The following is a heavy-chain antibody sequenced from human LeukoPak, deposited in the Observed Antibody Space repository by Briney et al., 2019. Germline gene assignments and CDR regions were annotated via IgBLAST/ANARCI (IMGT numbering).Heavy chain of an antibody. CDR2: IYHSGST. V-gene: IGHV4-30-2*01. CDR3: ARQGGVAAPLDY. CDR1: GGSISSGGYS. D-gene: IGHD2-8*02. J-gene: IGHJ4*02. Sequence: SQTLSLTCAVSGGSISSGGYSWSWIRQPPGKGLEWIGYIYHSGSTYYNPSLKSRVTISVDRSKNQFSLKLSSVTAADTAVYYCARQGGVAAPLDYWGQGTLDTVSS.